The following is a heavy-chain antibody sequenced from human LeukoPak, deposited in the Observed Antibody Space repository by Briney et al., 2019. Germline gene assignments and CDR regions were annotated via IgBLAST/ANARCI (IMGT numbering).Heavy chain of an antibody. Sequence: SETLSLTCAVYGGSFSGYYWSWIRQPPGKGLEWIGEINHSGSTNYNPSLKSRVTISVDTSKNQFSLKLSSVTAADTAVYYCARQSGYSSSFDYWGQGTLVTVSS. CDR2: INHSGST. D-gene: IGHD6-6*01. J-gene: IGHJ4*02. CDR1: GGSFSGYY. CDR3: ARQSGYSSSFDY. V-gene: IGHV4-34*01.